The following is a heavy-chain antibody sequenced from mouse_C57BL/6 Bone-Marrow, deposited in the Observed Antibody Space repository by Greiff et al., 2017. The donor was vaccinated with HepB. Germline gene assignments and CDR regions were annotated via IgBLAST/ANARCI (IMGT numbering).Heavy chain of an antibody. CDR1: GYSFTDYN. V-gene: IGHV1-39*01. CDR2: INPNYGTT. J-gene: IGHJ2*01. D-gene: IGHD1-1*01. CDR3: ARHGVITTVVPYFDY. Sequence: VHVKQSGPELVKPGASVKISCKASGYSFTDYNMNWVKQSNGKSLEWIGVINPNYGTTSYNQKFKGKATLTVDQSSSTAYMQLNSLTSEDSAVYYCARHGVITTVVPYFDYWGQGTTLTVSS.